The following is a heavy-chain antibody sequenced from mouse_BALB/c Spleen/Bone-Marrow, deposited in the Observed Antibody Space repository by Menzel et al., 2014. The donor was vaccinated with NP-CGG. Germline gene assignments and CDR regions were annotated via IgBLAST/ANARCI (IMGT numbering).Heavy chain of an antibody. J-gene: IGHJ3*01. V-gene: IGHV1-9*01. Sequence: SGPELMKPGASVKISCKATGYTFSSYWIEWVKQRPGHGLEWIGEILPGSGNTHYNVKLKGKATFTADTSSNTAYMQLSSLTSEDSAVYYCTRQGFACWGQGTLVTVSA. CDR3: TRQGFAC. CDR1: GYTFSSYW. CDR2: ILPGSGNT.